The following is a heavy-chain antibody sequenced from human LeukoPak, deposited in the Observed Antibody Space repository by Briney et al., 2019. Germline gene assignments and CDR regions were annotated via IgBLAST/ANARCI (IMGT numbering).Heavy chain of an antibody. J-gene: IGHJ1*01. Sequence: PETLSLTCTVTGASISSTTDYWGWIRQPPGKGLEWIGSMSYGGRTYYKPSLKGRVAISADTSKNQFSLKLNSVTAADTAVYYCARGFPQYNGYDQHWGQGALVTVSS. V-gene: IGHV4-39*07. CDR1: GASISSTTDY. CDR2: MSYGGRT. CDR3: ARGFPQYNGYDQH. D-gene: IGHD5-12*01.